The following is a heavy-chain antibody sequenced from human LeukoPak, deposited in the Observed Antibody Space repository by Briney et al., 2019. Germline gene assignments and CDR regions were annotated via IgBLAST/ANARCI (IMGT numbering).Heavy chain of an antibody. D-gene: IGHD2-2*01. CDR2: IASDGSAQ. J-gene: IGHJ2*01. V-gene: IGHV3-30*03. CDR3: AREASVTNWYFDL. Sequence: PGGSLRLSCAASGFTFSSHGMQWVRQAPGKGLEWATVIASDGSAQYYIDSVKGRFTTSRDNSKNMLYLQMNSLRTEDTAVYYCAREASVTNWYFDLWGRGALVSVSS. CDR1: GFTFSSHG.